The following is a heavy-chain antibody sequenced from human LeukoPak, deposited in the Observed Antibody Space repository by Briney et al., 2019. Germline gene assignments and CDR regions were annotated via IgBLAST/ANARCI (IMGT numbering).Heavy chain of an antibody. V-gene: IGHV4-34*01. Sequence: SGTLSLTCAVYGGSFSGYYWSWIRQPPGKGLEWIGEINHSGSTNYNPYLKSRVTISVDTSKNQFSLKLSSVTAADTAVYYCARHDDYYDSTRDAFDIWGQGTMVTVSS. CDR1: GGSFSGYY. CDR2: INHSGST. D-gene: IGHD3-22*01. CDR3: ARHDDYYDSTRDAFDI. J-gene: IGHJ3*02.